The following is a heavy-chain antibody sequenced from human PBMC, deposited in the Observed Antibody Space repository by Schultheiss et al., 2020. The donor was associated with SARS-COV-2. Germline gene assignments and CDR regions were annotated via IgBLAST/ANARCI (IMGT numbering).Heavy chain of an antibody. D-gene: IGHD2-15*01. CDR1: GGSFSGYY. CDR2: IYYSGST. Sequence: SETLSLTCAVYGGSFSGYYWSWIRQPPGKGLEWIGYIYYSGSTYYNPSLKSRVTISVDTSKNQFSLKLSSVTAADTAVYYCARHGDPFEMDPLLLSHYGMDVWGQGTTVTVSS. V-gene: IGHV4-34*01. CDR3: ARHGDPFEMDPLLLSHYGMDV. J-gene: IGHJ6*02.